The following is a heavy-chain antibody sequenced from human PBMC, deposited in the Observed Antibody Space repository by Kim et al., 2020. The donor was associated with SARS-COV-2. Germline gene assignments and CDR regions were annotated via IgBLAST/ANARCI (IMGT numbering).Heavy chain of an antibody. J-gene: IGHJ4*02. Sequence: SETLSLTCTVSGDSLSSDYWSWNRQPAGKGLEWIGRIYTSGRTNYNPSLQSRVTMSVDMSKNQFSLKLSSVTAAVTAVYYCASALGHWGQGTLVTVSS. V-gene: IGHV4-4*07. CDR2: IYTSGRT. CDR1: GDSLSSDY. CDR3: ASALGH. D-gene: IGHD3-16*02.